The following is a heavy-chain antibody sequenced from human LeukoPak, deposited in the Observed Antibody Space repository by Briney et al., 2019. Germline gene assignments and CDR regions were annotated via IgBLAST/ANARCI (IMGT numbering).Heavy chain of an antibody. D-gene: IGHD3-3*01. Sequence: ASVKVSCKASGYTFNSYGISWVRQAPGQGLEWMGWISGHNDKTYYAPKFQGRVTITAVTSTSTAYMEVRSLTSDDTAVYYCARDALHYDFRSGSSPDQVYYYMDVWGKGTTVTVSS. CDR3: ARDALHYDFRSGSSPDQVYYYMDV. CDR2: ISGHNDKT. CDR1: GYTFNSYG. V-gene: IGHV1-18*01. J-gene: IGHJ6*03.